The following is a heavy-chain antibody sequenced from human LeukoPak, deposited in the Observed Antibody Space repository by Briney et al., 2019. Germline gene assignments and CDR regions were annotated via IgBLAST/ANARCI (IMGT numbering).Heavy chain of an antibody. CDR2: IKQDGSVK. Sequence: GGSLRLSCAASGFTFSGYWMIWVRQAPGKGLEWVANIKQDGSVKYYVGSVSGRFTICRDNAKNLLYLQMNSLRDEDTAVYYCVRDSGGYSSVWYDASDVWGRGTKVTVSS. J-gene: IGHJ3*01. V-gene: IGHV3-7*01. D-gene: IGHD6-19*01. CDR3: VRDSGGYSSVWYDASDV. CDR1: GFTFSGYW.